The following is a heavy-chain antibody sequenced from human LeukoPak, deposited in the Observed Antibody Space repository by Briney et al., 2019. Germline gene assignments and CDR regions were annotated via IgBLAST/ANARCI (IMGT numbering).Heavy chain of an antibody. CDR1: GYSFTSYW. Sequence: GESLKISCKGSGYSFTSYWIGWVRQMPGKGLEWMGIIYPGDSDTRYSPSFQGQVTISADKSISTAYLQWSSLKASDTAIYYCARVIIGGNYGGSYGLDVWGQGTTVIVSS. V-gene: IGHV5-51*01. CDR3: ARVIIGGNYGGSYGLDV. D-gene: IGHD4-11*01. J-gene: IGHJ6*02. CDR2: IYPGDSDT.